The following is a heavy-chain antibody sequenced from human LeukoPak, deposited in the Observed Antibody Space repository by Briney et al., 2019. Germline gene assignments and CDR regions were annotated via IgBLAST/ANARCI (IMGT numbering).Heavy chain of an antibody. CDR2: INHSGST. Sequence: SETLSLTCAVYGGSFSGYYWSWIRQPPGKGLEWIGEINHSGSTNYNPSLKSRVTISVDTSKNQFSLKLSSVTAADTAVYYCARAGLDYDFWSGYYQDYYHYMDVWGKGTTVTVSS. D-gene: IGHD3-3*01. CDR3: ARAGLDYDFWSGYYQDYYHYMDV. V-gene: IGHV4-34*01. J-gene: IGHJ6*03. CDR1: GGSFSGYY.